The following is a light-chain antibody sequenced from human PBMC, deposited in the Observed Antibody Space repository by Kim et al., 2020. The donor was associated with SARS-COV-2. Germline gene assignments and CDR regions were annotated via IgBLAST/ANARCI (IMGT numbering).Light chain of an antibody. J-gene: IGLJ1*01. V-gene: IGLV1-40*01. Sequence: QAVTLSCTESTTNIGAGYDVHCYQQLPGTAAKVLIYGYPHRPSGFPDRFSGSKSGTSASLAITGLQAEDEADYYCQSYDSSLSGYVFGTGTKVTVL. CDR3: QSYDSSLSGYV. CDR2: GYP. CDR1: TTNIGAGYD.